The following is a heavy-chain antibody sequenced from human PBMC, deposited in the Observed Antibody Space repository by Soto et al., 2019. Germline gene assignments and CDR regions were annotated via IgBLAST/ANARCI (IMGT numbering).Heavy chain of an antibody. D-gene: IGHD4-17*01. Sequence: GGSLRLSXAASGFTFSSYEMNWVRQAPGKGLEWVSYISSSGSTIYYADSVKGRFTISRDNAKNSLYLQMNSLRAEDTAVYYCARGQTHDYASGWFDPWGQGTLVTVSS. CDR2: ISSSGSTI. V-gene: IGHV3-48*03. J-gene: IGHJ5*02. CDR3: ARGQTHDYASGWFDP. CDR1: GFTFSSYE.